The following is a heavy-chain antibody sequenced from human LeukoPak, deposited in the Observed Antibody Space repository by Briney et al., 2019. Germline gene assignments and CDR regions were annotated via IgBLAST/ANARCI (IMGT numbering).Heavy chain of an antibody. CDR2: INPNSGGT. CDR3: ARNTLIVVVEGDNWFAP. V-gene: IGHV1-2*02. D-gene: IGHD3-22*01. J-gene: IGHJ5*02. CDR1: GYTFTGYY. Sequence: ASVKVSCKASGYTFTGYYMHWVRQAPGQGLEWMGWINPNSGGTNYAQKFQGRVTMTRDTSISTAYMELSRLRSDDTAVYYCARNTLIVVVEGDNWFAPWGQGTLVTVSS.